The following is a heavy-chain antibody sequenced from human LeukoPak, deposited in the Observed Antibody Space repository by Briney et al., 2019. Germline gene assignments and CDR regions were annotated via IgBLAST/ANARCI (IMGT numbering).Heavy chain of an antibody. CDR1: GGSISSSSYH. Sequence: PSETLSLTCTVSGGSISSSSYHWGWIRQPPGKGLEWIGSIYYSGSSYYNPSLKSRITMSVDTSKNQFSLKLSSVTAADTAMYYCAREYHRSGSYPRWFDPWGQGTLVTVSS. V-gene: IGHV4-39*07. CDR3: AREYHRSGSYPRWFDP. D-gene: IGHD3-10*01. J-gene: IGHJ5*02. CDR2: IYYSGSS.